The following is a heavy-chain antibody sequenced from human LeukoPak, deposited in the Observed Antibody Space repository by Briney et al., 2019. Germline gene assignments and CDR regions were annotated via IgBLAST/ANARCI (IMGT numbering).Heavy chain of an antibody. D-gene: IGHD6-25*01. CDR2: IIPMFGTA. V-gene: IGHV1-69*05. CDR1: GGTFSNYA. Sequence: SVKVSCKASGGTFSNYAISWVRQAPGQGLEWLGGIIPMFGTAKYAQKFQGRVTITTDESTTTAYMELISLRFEDTAVYYCVRRQALRGRHRAFDPWGQGTLVTVAS. CDR3: VRRQALRGRHRAFDP. J-gene: IGHJ5*02.